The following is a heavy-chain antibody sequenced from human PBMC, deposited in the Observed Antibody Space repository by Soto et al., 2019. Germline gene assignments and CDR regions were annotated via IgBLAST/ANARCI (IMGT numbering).Heavy chain of an antibody. Sequence: PSETLSLTCTVSGGSISSYYWSWIRQPPGKGLKWIGYFHYSGSTNYNPSLKSRVTISVDTSKNQFSLKLSSVTAADTAVYYCARDIVLVVGAKYHWFDSWGQGTLVTVS. V-gene: IGHV4-59*12. D-gene: IGHD2-8*02. CDR3: ARDIVLVVGAKYHWFDS. CDR2: FHYSGST. J-gene: IGHJ5*01. CDR1: GGSISSYY.